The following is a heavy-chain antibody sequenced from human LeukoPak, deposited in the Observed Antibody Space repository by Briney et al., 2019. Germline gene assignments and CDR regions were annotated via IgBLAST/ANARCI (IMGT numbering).Heavy chain of an antibody. CDR1: GGSISSYY. CDR2: IYYSGST. J-gene: IGHJ6*02. V-gene: IGHV4-59*01. Sequence: PSETLSLTCTVSGGSISSYYWSWIRQPPGKGLEWIGYIYYSGSTNYNPSLKSRVTISVDTSKNQFSLKLSSVTAADTAVYYCARGPLTDPYYYYYGMDVWGQGTTVTVSS. CDR3: ARGPLTDPYYYYYGMDV.